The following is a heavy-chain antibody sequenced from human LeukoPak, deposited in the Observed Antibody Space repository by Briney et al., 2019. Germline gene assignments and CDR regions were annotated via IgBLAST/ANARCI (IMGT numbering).Heavy chain of an antibody. CDR2: IYYSGST. Sequence: PSETLSLTCTVSGGSISNYYWSWIRQPPGKGLEWIGYIYYSGSTYYNPSLKSRVTISVDTSKNQFSLKLSSVTAADTAVYYCASEYSSSSAPYGMDVWGQGTTVTVSS. D-gene: IGHD6-6*01. V-gene: IGHV4-30-4*01. CDR1: GGSISNYY. CDR3: ASEYSSSSAPYGMDV. J-gene: IGHJ6*02.